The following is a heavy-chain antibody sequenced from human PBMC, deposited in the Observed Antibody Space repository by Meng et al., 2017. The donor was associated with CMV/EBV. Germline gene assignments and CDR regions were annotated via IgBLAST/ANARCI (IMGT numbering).Heavy chain of an antibody. CDR2: IYHSGST. J-gene: IGHJ5*02. D-gene: IGHD6-13*01. CDR3: ARVSSGGVGAAAMWFDP. Sequence: SETLSLTCTVSGYSISSGYYWGWIRQPPGKGLEWIGSIYHSGSTYYNPSLKSRVTISVDTSKNQFSLKPSSVTAADTAVYYCARVSSGGVGAAAMWFDPWGQGTLVTVSS. CDR1: GYSISSGYY. V-gene: IGHV4-38-2*02.